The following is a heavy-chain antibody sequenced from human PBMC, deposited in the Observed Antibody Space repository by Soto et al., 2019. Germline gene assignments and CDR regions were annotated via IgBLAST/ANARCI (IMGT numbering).Heavy chain of an antibody. CDR2: TYYRSKWYN. V-gene: IGHV6-1*01. D-gene: IGHD1-20*01. J-gene: IGHJ6*03. CDR3: ARGITAQYYYYYYMDV. Sequence: SQTLSLTCAISGDSVSSNSAAWNWIRQSPSRGLEWLGRTYYRSKWYNDYAVSVKSRITINPDTSKNQFSLQLNSVTPEDTAVYYCARGITAQYYYYYYMDVWGKGTTVTVSS. CDR1: GDSVSSNSAA.